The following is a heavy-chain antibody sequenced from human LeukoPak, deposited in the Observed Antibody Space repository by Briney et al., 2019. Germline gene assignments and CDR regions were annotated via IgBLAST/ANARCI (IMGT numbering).Heavy chain of an antibody. V-gene: IGHV3-7*03. D-gene: IGHD3-3*01. CDR2: IKQDGSEK. CDR3: ARDQYYDFWSGYRRRLYYFDY. CDR1: GFTFSSYW. Sequence: GGSLRLSCAASGFTFSSYWMSWVRQAPGKGLEWVANIKQDGSEKYYVDSVKGRFTISRDNAKNSLYLQMNSLRAEDTAVYYCARDQYYDFWSGYRRRLYYFDYWGQGTLVTVSS. J-gene: IGHJ4*02.